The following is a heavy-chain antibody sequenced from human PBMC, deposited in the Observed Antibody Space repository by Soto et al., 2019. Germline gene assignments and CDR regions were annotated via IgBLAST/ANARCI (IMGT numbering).Heavy chain of an antibody. J-gene: IGHJ4*02. Sequence: QVHLVQSGAELKKPGSSVRVSCKASGDTFNFYTINWVRQAPGLGLEWMGRTNPILSMSNSALKFQGRLSISADKPTSTAYMALRSLRSDDTAVYYCATSYGSGSPAFDYWGQGALVTVSS. CDR3: ATSYGSGSPAFDY. D-gene: IGHD3-10*01. V-gene: IGHV1-69*02. CDR1: GDTFNFYT. CDR2: TNPILSMS.